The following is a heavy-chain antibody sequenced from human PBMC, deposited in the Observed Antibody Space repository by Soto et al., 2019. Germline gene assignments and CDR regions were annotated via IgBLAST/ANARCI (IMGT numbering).Heavy chain of an antibody. J-gene: IGHJ4*02. CDR3: AREWFDY. V-gene: IGHV3-64*01. CDR2: ISSNGGST. Sequence: PGGSLRLSCAASGFTFSSYAMHWVRQAPGKGLEYVSAISSNGGSTYYANSVKGRFTISRDNSKNTLYLQMGSLRAEDMAVYYCAREWFDYWGQGTLVTVSS. CDR1: GFTFSSYA.